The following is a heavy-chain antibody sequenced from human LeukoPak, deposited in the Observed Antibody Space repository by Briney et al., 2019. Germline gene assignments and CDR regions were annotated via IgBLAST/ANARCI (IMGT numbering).Heavy chain of an antibody. D-gene: IGHD6-19*01. CDR2: VSWNSGSV. CDR3: AKDVAVAGTGSLDY. J-gene: IGHJ4*02. CDR1: GFSFNDYV. Sequence: GGSLRLSCAASGFSFNDYVMHWVRQAPGKGLEWVSSVSWNSGSVGYADSVKGRFTISRDNAKNSLYPQMNSLRAEDTALYYCAKDVAVAGTGSLDYWGQGTLVTVSS. V-gene: IGHV3-9*01.